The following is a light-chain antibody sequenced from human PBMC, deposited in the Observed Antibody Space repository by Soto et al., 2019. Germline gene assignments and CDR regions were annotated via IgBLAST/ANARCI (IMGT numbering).Light chain of an antibody. Sequence: VMTQSPATLSVSPGERATLSCWASETVATNLAWYQQKPGQAPRLLISGASTRAAGISDRFRGSGSGTEFTITISSLRFEDSAIDYCQQYFECPPMTFGEGTKVEI. J-gene: IGKJ4*02. CDR1: ETVATN. CDR3: QQYFECPPMT. CDR2: GAS. V-gene: IGKV3-15*01.